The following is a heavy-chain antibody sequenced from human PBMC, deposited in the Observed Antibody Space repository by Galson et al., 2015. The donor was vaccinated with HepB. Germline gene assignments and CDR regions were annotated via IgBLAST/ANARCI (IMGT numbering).Heavy chain of an antibody. Sequence: SVKVSCKASGYTFTSYGISWVRQAPGQGLEWMGWISTYNGNTNYAQNLKGRVTMTTDTSTSTAYMEVRSLRSDDTAVYYCARDLGIVATNIDYWGQGTLVTVPS. CDR1: GYTFTSYG. CDR2: ISTYNGNT. J-gene: IGHJ4*02. CDR3: ARDLGIVATNIDY. V-gene: IGHV1-18*04. D-gene: IGHD5-12*01.